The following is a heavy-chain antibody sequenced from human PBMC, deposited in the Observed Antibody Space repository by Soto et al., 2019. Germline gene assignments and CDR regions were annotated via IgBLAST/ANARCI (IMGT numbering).Heavy chain of an antibody. V-gene: IGHV3-30*18. Sequence: VQLVESGGGVVQPGRSLRLSCAASGFTFSSYGMHWVRQAPGKGLEWVAVISYDGSNKYYADSVKGRFTISRDNSKNTLYLQMNSLRAEDTAVYYCAKGLRGAYYFDYWGQGTLVTVSS. J-gene: IGHJ4*02. CDR1: GFTFSSYG. D-gene: IGHD3-10*01. CDR2: ISYDGSNK. CDR3: AKGLRGAYYFDY.